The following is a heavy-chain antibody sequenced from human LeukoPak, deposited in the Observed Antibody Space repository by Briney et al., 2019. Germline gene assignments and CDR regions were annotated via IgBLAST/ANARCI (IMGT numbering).Heavy chain of an antibody. CDR1: GLTFRNHA. J-gene: IGHJ6*02. Sequence: GGSLRHSCEASGLTFRNHAMSWVRQAPGKGLEWVSYISSSGSTIYYADSVKGRFTISRDNAKNSLYLQMNSLRAEDTAVYYCARDIAAADLYYYGMDVWGQGTTVTVSS. CDR2: ISSSGSTI. V-gene: IGHV3-11*01. CDR3: ARDIAAADLYYYGMDV. D-gene: IGHD6-13*01.